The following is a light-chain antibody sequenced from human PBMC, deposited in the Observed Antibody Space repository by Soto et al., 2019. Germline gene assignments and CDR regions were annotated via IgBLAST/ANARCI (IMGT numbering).Light chain of an antibody. CDR1: QSVSSSY. CDR2: GAS. J-gene: IGKJ1*01. Sequence: EIVLTQSPGTLSLSPGERATLSCRASQSVSSSYLAWYQQTPGQAPRLLIYGASSRATGIPDRFSGSGSGTDFTLTISRPEAEDFAVYYCQQYGSSAWTFGQGTKVEIK. CDR3: QQYGSSAWT. V-gene: IGKV3-20*01.